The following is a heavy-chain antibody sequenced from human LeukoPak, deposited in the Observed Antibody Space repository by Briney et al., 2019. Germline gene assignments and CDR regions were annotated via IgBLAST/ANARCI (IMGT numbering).Heavy chain of an antibody. CDR1: GGSISGYY. Sequence: SETLSLTCTVSGGSISGYYWSWIRQPPGKGLEWIGYIYYSGSTNYNPSLKSRVTISVDTSKNQFSLKLSSVTAADTAVYYCARATYYDFWSGYYFDYWGQGTLVTVSS. J-gene: IGHJ4*02. D-gene: IGHD3-3*01. CDR2: IYYSGST. CDR3: ARATYYDFWSGYYFDY. V-gene: IGHV4-59*01.